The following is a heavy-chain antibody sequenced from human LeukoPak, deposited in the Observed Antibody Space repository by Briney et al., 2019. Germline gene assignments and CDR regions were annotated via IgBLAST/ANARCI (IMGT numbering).Heavy chain of an antibody. CDR3: ASVYKNGMDV. Sequence: APVKVSCKASGYTLTSYYLHWVRQAPGQGLEWMAIINPSGDTTSHAQKFQGRVTMTRDTSASTVYMELSSLRSEDTAVYYCASVYKNGMDVWGQGTTVTVSS. J-gene: IGHJ6*02. CDR2: INPSGDTT. CDR1: GYTLTSYY. D-gene: IGHD1-1*01. V-gene: IGHV1-46*01.